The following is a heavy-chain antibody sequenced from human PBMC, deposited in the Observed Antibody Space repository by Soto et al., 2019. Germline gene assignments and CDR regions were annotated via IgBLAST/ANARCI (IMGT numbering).Heavy chain of an antibody. V-gene: IGHV4-59*08. CDR2: TDYRGSS. D-gene: IGHD3-10*01. CDR1: GGSISSYY. Sequence: HVQLQESGPGLVKPSETLSLTCTVSGGSISSYYWSWIRQPPGKGLACIGYTDYRGSSNYNPSLKSRVTIAVATSKNQCSLRMSSVTAADTAVYDCARRRWCGEGWYFDLWGRGTLVTVSS. J-gene: IGHJ2*01. CDR3: ARRRWCGEGWYFDL.